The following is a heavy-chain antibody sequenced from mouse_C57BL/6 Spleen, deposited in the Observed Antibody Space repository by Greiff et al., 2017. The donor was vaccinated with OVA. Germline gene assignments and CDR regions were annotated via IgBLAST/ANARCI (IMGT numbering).Heavy chain of an antibody. CDR2: IRSKSNNYAT. Sequence: EVMLVESGGGLVQPKGSLKLSCAASGFSFNTYAMNWVRQAPGKGLEWVARIRSKSNNYATYYADSVKDRFTISRDDSESMLYLQMNNLKTEDTAMDYCERHGGSSYEYAMDYWGQGTSVTVSS. CDR3: ERHGGSSYEYAMDY. CDR1: GFSFNTYA. D-gene: IGHD1-1*01. J-gene: IGHJ4*01. V-gene: IGHV10-1*01.